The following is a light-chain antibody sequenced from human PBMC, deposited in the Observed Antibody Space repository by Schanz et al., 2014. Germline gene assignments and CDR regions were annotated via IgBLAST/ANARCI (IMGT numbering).Light chain of an antibody. CDR2: GAS. V-gene: IGKV3D-20*02. J-gene: IGKJ1*01. CDR1: QSVSSN. Sequence: EIVMTQFPATLSVSPGERATLSCRASQSVSSNLAWYQQKPGQAPRLLIYGASDRATGIPDRFSGSGSGTDFTLTISGLEPEDFAVYFCQQRSNWPPWTFGQGTKVEIK. CDR3: QQRSNWPPWT.